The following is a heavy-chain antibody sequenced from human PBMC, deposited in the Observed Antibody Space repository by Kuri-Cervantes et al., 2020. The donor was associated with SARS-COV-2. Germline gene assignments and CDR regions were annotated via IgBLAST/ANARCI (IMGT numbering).Heavy chain of an antibody. V-gene: IGHV3-23*01. D-gene: IGHD1/OR15-1a*01. J-gene: IGHJ6*03. CDR1: GFTFSSYA. Sequence: GGSLRLSCAASGFTFSSYAMSWVRQAPGKGLEWVSAISGSGGSTYYADSVKGRFTISRDNAKNSLYLQMNSLRVEDTAVYYCARATRTIATAEYYYYMDVWGKGTTVTVSS. CDR2: ISGSGGST. CDR3: ARATRTIATAEYYYYMDV.